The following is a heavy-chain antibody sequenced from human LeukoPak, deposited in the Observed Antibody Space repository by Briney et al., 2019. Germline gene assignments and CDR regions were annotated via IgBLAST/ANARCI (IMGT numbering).Heavy chain of an antibody. CDR3: ARVIGSSWYFHYYYYMDV. Sequence: ASVKVSCKASGYTFTNYAMHWVRQAPEQRLEWMGWINAGNGNTKYSQKLQGRVTMTTDTSTSTAYMELRSLRSDDTAVYYCARVIGSSWYFHYYYYMDVWGKGTTVTVSS. CDR2: INAGNGNT. D-gene: IGHD6-13*01. CDR1: GYTFTNYA. V-gene: IGHV1-3*01. J-gene: IGHJ6*03.